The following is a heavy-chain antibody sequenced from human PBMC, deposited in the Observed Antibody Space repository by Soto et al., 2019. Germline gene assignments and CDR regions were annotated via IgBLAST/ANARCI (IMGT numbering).Heavy chain of an antibody. D-gene: IGHD1-26*01. J-gene: IGHJ4*02. CDR2: ISGSGFST. CDR3: AKDLGVGATWEANY. V-gene: IGHV3-23*01. Sequence: EVQLLESGGGLVQPGGSLRLSCAASGLTSGPYGMTWVRQAPGRGLEWVSTISGSGFSTHYAESVQGRFTISRDNSKNTLYLQMNSLRAEDTALYYCAKDLGVGATWEANYWGQGTLVTVSS. CDR1: GLTSGPYG.